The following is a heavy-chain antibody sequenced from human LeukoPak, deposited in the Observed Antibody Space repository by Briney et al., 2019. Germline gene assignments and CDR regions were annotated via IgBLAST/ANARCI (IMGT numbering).Heavy chain of an antibody. Sequence: GGSLRLSCAASGFTFNKHGMHWVRQAPGKGLEWFSFIRNDGNDKYYADSVKGRFTISRDNSKNTLYLQMNSLRAEDTAVYYCARGGRTGASPWGQGTLVIVSS. V-gene: IGHV3-30*02. CDR1: GFTFNKHG. D-gene: IGHD1-14*01. CDR3: ARGGRTGASP. J-gene: IGHJ5*02. CDR2: IRNDGNDK.